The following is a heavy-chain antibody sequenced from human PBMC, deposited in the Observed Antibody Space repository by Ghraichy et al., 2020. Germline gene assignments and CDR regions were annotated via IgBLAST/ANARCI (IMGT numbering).Heavy chain of an antibody. Sequence: GGSLRLSCAASGFTFSSYWMSWVRQAPGKGLEWVANIKQDGSEKYYVDSVKGRFTISRDNAKNSLYLQMNSLRAEDTAVYYCARDTVRSYYDFWGDYWGQGTLVTVSS. J-gene: IGHJ4*02. D-gene: IGHD3-3*01. CDR3: ARDTVRSYYDFWGDY. V-gene: IGHV3-7*03. CDR1: GFTFSSYW. CDR2: IKQDGSEK.